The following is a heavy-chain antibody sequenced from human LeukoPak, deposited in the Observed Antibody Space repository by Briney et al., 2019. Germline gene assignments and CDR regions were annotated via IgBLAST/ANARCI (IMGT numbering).Heavy chain of an antibody. D-gene: IGHD5-12*01. CDR1: GYTFTSYY. J-gene: IGHJ4*02. CDR3: ARDPRLYSGYDWGAY. Sequence: ASVKVSCKASGYTFTSYYMHWVRQAPGQGLEWMGIINPSGGSTSYAQKFQGRVTMTRDTSTSTVYKELSSLRSEDTAVYYCARDPRLYSGYDWGAYWGQGTLVTVSS. V-gene: IGHV1-46*01. CDR2: INPSGGST.